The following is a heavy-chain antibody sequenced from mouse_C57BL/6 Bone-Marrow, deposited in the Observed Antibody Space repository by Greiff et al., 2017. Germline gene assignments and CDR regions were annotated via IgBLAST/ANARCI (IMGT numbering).Heavy chain of an antibody. CDR3: ARRGAAGYFDV. CDR1: GFTFSSYT. Sequence: EVQLQESGGGLVKPGGSLKLSCAASGFTFSSYTMSWVRQTPEKRLEWVATISGGGGNTYYPDSVKGRFTISSDNAKNTLYLQMSSLRSEDTALYYCARRGAAGYFDVWGTGTTVTVSS. V-gene: IGHV5-9*01. CDR2: ISGGGGNT. J-gene: IGHJ1*03.